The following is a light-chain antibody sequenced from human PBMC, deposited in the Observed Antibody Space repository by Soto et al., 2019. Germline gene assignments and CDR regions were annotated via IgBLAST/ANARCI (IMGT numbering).Light chain of an antibody. CDR2: DVN. CDR1: SSDVGGSNS. J-gene: IGLJ2*01. CDR3: GSYASSSPLV. V-gene: IGLV2-14*03. Sequence: QSVLTQPASVSGSPGQSIAVSCTGSSSDVGGSNSVPWYQHHPGKAPKLMIYDVNNRPSGVSNRFSGSKSGNTASLTISGLQAEDEADYYCGSYASSSPLVFGGGTKLTVL.